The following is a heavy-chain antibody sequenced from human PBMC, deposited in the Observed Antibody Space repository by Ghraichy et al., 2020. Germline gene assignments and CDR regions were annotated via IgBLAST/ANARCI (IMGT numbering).Heavy chain of an antibody. Sequence: SGPTLVKPTETLTLTCTVSGFSLSNARMGVSWIRQPPGKALEWLAHIFSNDEKSYSTSLKSRLTISKDTSKSQVVLTMTNMDPVDTATYYCARINYYDSSGAFDIWGQGTMVTVSS. CDR2: IFSNDEK. CDR3: ARINYYDSSGAFDI. V-gene: IGHV2-26*01. D-gene: IGHD3-22*01. CDR1: GFSLSNARMG. J-gene: IGHJ3*02.